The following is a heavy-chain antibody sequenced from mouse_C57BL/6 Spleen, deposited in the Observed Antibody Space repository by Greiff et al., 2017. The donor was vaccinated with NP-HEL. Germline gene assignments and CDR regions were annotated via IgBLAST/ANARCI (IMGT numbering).Heavy chain of an antibody. V-gene: IGHV5-4*01. Sequence: EVMLVESGGGLVKPGGSLKLSCAASGFTFSSYAMSWVRQTPEKRLEWVASISDGGSYTYYPDNVKGRFTISRDNAKNNLYLQMSHLKSEDTAMYYCARDYYDYFYFDYWGQGTTLTVSS. J-gene: IGHJ2*01. CDR2: ISDGGSYT. D-gene: IGHD2-4*01. CDR1: GFTFSSYA. CDR3: ARDYYDYFYFDY.